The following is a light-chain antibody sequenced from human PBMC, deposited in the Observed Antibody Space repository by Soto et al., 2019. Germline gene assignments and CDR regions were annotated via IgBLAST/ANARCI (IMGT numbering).Light chain of an antibody. CDR2: EVS. CDR3: SSYAGSNNPYV. V-gene: IGLV2-8*01. Sequence: QSALTQPPSAPGSPGQSVTISCTGTSSDVGGYNYVSWYQQHPGKAPKLMTYEVSKRPSGVPDRFSGSKSGNTAYLTVSGLQAEDEADYYCSSYAGSNNPYVFGTGTKVTVL. CDR1: SSDVGGYNY. J-gene: IGLJ1*01.